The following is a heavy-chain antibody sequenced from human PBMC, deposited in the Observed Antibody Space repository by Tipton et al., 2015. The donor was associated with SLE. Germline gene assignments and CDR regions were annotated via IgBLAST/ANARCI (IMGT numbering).Heavy chain of an antibody. V-gene: IGHV4-38-2*02. Sequence: TLSLTCTVSGYSISRGFYWGWIRQPPGKELEGIGGFYHSGSTYYHPSLKSRVTMSVDTSRNQFSLKLNAVTAAATAVYYCARERVRSSPYYWGQGTLVTVSS. CDR1: GYSISRGFY. CDR3: ARERVRSSPYY. J-gene: IGHJ4*02. CDR2: FYHSGST. D-gene: IGHD2-15*01.